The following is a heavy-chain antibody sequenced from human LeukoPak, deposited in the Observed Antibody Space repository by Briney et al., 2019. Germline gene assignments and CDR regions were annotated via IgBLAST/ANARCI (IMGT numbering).Heavy chain of an antibody. Sequence: GGSLRLSCAASGFSVGSNFMTWVRQAPGKGLECVSIIYSVGTTYYADSVRGRFTISRDNSKNTLYLQMDSLRVEDTAVYCCARKSDSLMVRGGDCWGQGTLVTVSS. CDR2: IYSVGTT. CDR3: ARKSDSLMVRGGDC. CDR1: GFSVGSNF. D-gene: IGHD3-10*01. J-gene: IGHJ4*02. V-gene: IGHV3-66*01.